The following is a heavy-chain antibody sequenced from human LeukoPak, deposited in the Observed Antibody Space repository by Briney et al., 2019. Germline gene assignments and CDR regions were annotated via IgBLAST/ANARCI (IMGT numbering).Heavy chain of an antibody. J-gene: IGHJ5*02. CDR1: GFTFSSYS. V-gene: IGHV3-21*04. D-gene: IGHD4-23*01. CDR3: AKGLYGGRDNWFDP. Sequence: GGSLRPSCAASGFTFSSYSMNWVRQAPGKGLEWVSSISSSSYIYYADSVKGRFTISRDNAKNSLYLQMNSLRAEDTAVYYCAKGLYGGRDNWFDPWGQGTLVTVSS. CDR2: ISSSSYI.